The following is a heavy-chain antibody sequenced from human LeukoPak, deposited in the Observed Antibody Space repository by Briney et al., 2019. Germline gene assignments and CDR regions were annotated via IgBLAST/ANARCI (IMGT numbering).Heavy chain of an antibody. D-gene: IGHD2-2*01. V-gene: IGHV1-69*02. CDR2: IIPILGIA. CDR3: ATHYSSTSWRY. J-gene: IGHJ4*02. CDR1: GGTFSSYT. Sequence: SAKVSCKASGGTFSSYTISWVRQAPRQGLEWMGRIIPILGIANYAQKFQGRVTITADKSTSTAYMELSSLRSEDTAVYYCATHYSSTSWRYWGQGTLVTVSS.